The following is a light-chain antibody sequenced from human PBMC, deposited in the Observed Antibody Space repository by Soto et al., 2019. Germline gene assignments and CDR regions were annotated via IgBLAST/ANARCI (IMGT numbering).Light chain of an antibody. V-gene: IGKV1-9*01. CDR1: QGIDGS. J-gene: IGKJ4*01. CDR2: ATG. CDR3: QQLTAFPLT. Sequence: DIQLTQSPSFLSASMGDRVTITCRASQGIDGSLGWYQQKPGKAPKLLIYATGTLQSGVPSRFSGSGSGTHFTLTISSLQPEDFATYYCQQLTAFPLTFGGGTKVEIK.